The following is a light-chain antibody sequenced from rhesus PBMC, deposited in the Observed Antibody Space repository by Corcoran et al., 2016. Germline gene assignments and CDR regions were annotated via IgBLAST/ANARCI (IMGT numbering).Light chain of an antibody. CDR3: QESSPLSWT. Sequence: IVVTQSPATLSLSPGETATISCRTSLSVSRNLAWYQQNPGQAPRLLIFGSSSRATGISDRFSGSGFGTDFTLTITNLEPEDFAVNYCQESSPLSWTFGQGTKMESK. J-gene: IGKJ1*01. CDR1: LSVSRN. V-gene: IGKV3-31*02. CDR2: GSS.